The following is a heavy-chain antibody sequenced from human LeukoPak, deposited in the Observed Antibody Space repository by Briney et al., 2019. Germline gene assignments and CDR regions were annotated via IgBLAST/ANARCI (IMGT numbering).Heavy chain of an antibody. CDR3: ARDGYYGSGSYLNWYFDL. CDR1: GGSISSFY. V-gene: IGHV4-4*07. J-gene: IGHJ2*01. D-gene: IGHD3-10*01. Sequence: SETLSLTCTVSGGSISSFYWSWIRQPAGKGLEWIGRIYTSGNTNYSPSLKSRVIMSVDTSKNQLSLKLSSVTAADTAVYYCARDGYYGSGSYLNWYFDLWGRGTLVTVSS. CDR2: IYTSGNT.